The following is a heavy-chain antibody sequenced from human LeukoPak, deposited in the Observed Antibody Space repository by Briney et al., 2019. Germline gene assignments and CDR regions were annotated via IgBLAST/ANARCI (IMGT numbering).Heavy chain of an antibody. J-gene: IGHJ4*02. CDR1: GFTFSSYA. CDR3: ANTVGVTAFLAY. CDR2: ISYDGSNK. Sequence: GGSLRLSCAASGFTFSSYAMHWVRQAPGKGLEWVAVISYDGSNKYYADSVKGRFTISGDNAKNTLYLQMNSLRTEDTALYYCANTVGVTAFLAYWGQGTLVTVSS. D-gene: IGHD2-21*02. V-gene: IGHV3-30*04.